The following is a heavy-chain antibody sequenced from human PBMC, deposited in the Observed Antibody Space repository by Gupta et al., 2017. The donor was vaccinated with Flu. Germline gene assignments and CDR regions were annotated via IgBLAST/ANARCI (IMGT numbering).Heavy chain of an antibody. Sequence: RRLSCAASGFGVRDYDVCWVRQAPGKGLEWVSFISSRCDLYYTDSVKGRFNISRDDAKNSVYLQMGSLRVEYTAFYYCARGHWESWGQGTLVTVSS. CDR3: ARGHWES. D-gene: IGHD1-26*01. J-gene: IGHJ5*02. CDR2: ISSRCDL. V-gene: IGHV3-48*03. CDR1: GFGVRDYD.